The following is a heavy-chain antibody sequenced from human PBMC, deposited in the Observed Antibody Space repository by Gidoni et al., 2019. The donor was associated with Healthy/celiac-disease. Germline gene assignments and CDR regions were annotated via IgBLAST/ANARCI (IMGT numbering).Heavy chain of an antibody. CDR1: RCTFSSYA. CDR3: AKAQVSYYFDY. CDR2: ISGSGGRT. Sequence: EVKLLESGGGLVQPVGSLGLSCAASRCTFSSYAMSWVRQAPGKGLELVSAISGSGGRTYYADSVKGRFTISRDNSKNTLYLQMNSLRAEDTAVYYCAKAQVSYYFDYWGQGTLVTVSS. J-gene: IGHJ4*02. V-gene: IGHV3-23*01.